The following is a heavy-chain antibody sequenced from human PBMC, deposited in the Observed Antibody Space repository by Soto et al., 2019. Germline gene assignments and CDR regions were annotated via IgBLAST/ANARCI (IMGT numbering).Heavy chain of an antibody. Sequence: QVQLVESGGGVVQPGRSLRLSCAASGFTFSSYGMHWVRQAPGKGLEWVAVISYDGSNKYYADSVKGRFTISRDNSKNTLYLQMNSLRGEDTAVYYCARASMVRGLGLGYWGQGTLVTVSS. D-gene: IGHD3-10*01. CDR1: GFTFSSYG. CDR3: ARASMVRGLGLGY. V-gene: IGHV3-30*03. CDR2: ISYDGSNK. J-gene: IGHJ4*02.